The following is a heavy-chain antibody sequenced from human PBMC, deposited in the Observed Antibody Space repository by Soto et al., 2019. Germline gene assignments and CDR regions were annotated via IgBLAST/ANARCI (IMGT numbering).Heavy chain of an antibody. CDR3: ASHSSLDY. CDR1: GFTFSSYA. Sequence: QVQLVESGGGVVQPGRSLRLSCAASGFTFSSYAMHWVRQAPGKGLEWVAVISYDGSNKYYADSVKGRFTISRDNSKNTLYLQMNSLRAEDTAVYYCASHSSLDYWGQGTLVTVSS. CDR2: ISYDGSNK. J-gene: IGHJ4*02. D-gene: IGHD6-13*01. V-gene: IGHV3-30-3*01.